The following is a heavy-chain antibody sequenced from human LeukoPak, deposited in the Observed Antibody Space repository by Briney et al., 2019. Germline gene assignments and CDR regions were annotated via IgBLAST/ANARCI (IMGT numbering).Heavy chain of an antibody. CDR2: ITGSGGST. V-gene: IGHV3-23*01. Sequence: SGGSLRLSCAASGFTFSSYAMSWVRQAPGKGLEWVSAITGSGGSTYYAASVKGRFTIPRDNSKNTLYLQMNSLRAEDTAMYYCAKLLFGGVIVPIDYWGQGTLVTVSS. D-gene: IGHD3-16*02. CDR1: GFTFSSYA. CDR3: AKLLFGGVIVPIDY. J-gene: IGHJ4*02.